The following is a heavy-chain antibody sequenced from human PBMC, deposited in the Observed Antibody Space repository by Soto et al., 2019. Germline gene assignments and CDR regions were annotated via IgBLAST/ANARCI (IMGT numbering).Heavy chain of an antibody. J-gene: IGHJ6*02. V-gene: IGHV3-11*06. CDR2: IGSSSSYT. CDR1: GFAFSDYY. Sequence: PGGSLRLSCVASGFAFSDYYMSWVRQAPGKGLEWVSYIGSSSSYTNYADSMKGRFTISRDNAKNSLYLQMNSLRAEDTAVYYCARSLPFYYFWRNNYYYYYGMDVWGQGTTVTVSS. CDR3: ARSLPFYYFWRNNYYYYYGMDV. D-gene: IGHD3-3*01.